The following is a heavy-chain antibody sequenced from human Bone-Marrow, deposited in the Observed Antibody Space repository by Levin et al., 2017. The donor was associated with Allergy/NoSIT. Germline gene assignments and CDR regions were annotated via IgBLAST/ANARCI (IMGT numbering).Heavy chain of an antibody. CDR2: IDYSGST. Sequence: SQTLSLTCTVSGGSISSSYWSWIRQPPGKGLEWIGYIDYSGSTNYNPSLKSRVTISVDTSKNQFSLKLSSVTAADTAVYYCARVTMGEGIGDYYYYGMDVWGQGTTVTVSS. J-gene: IGHJ6*02. CDR1: GGSISSSY. V-gene: IGHV4-59*01. CDR3: ARVTMGEGIGDYYYYGMDV. D-gene: IGHD3-10*01.